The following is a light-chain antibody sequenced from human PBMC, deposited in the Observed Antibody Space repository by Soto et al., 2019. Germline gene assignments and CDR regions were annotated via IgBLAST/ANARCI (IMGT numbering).Light chain of an antibody. Sequence: EIVMTQSPATLSVSPGERAALSCRASLSVNSYLAWYQQKPGQAPRLLIYGASTRATGIPDRFSGSGSGTDFTLTISRLEPEDFAVYYCQQYGSSPWTFGQGTKVDIK. CDR1: LSVNSY. CDR3: QQYGSSPWT. CDR2: GAS. V-gene: IGKV3-20*01. J-gene: IGKJ1*01.